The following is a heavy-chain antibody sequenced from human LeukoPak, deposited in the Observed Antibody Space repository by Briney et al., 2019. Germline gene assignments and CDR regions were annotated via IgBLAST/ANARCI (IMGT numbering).Heavy chain of an antibody. D-gene: IGHD5-12*01. V-gene: IGHV4-34*01. CDR3: ARDGVWLRAFDY. CDR1: GGSISNKY. Sequence: SETLSLTCTVSGGSISNKYWSWIRQPPGKGLEWIGEINHSGSTNYNPSLKSRVTISVDTSKNQFSLKLSSVTAADTAVYYCARDGVWLRAFDYWGQGTLVTVSS. CDR2: INHSGST. J-gene: IGHJ4*02.